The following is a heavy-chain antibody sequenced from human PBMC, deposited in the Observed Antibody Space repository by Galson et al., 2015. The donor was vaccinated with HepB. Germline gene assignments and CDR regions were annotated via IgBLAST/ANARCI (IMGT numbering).Heavy chain of an antibody. V-gene: IGHV4-31*03. J-gene: IGHJ4*02. D-gene: IGHD3-10*01. Sequence: TLSLTCTVFGGSITNSNYYWGWIRQHPGKGLEWIGYIYYSGSTYYNPSLKSRVTISVDTSKNQFSLKLSSVTAADTAVYYCARNFRSYYGSGSYTIDYWGQGTLVTVSS. CDR3: ARNFRSYYGSGSYTIDY. CDR2: IYYSGST. CDR1: GGSITNSNYY.